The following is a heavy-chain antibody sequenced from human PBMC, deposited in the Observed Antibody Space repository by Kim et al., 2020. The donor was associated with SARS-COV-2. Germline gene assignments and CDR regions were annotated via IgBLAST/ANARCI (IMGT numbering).Heavy chain of an antibody. CDR1: GFTFDDYA. CDR2: ISWNSGSI. Sequence: GGSLRRSCAASGFTFDDYAMHWVRQAPGKGLEWVSGISWNSGSIGYADSVKGRFTISRDNAKNSLYLQMNSLRAEDTALDYCAKVAAAGTLYFQHWGQVT. J-gene: IGHJ1*01. V-gene: IGHV3-9*01. D-gene: IGHD6-13*01. CDR3: AKVAAAGTLYFQH.